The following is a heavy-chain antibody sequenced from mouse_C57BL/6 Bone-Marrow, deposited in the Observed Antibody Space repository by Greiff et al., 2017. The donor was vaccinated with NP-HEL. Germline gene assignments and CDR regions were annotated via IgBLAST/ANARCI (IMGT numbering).Heavy chain of an antibody. CDR2: IYPRSGNT. V-gene: IGHV1-81*01. CDR1: GYTFTSYG. D-gene: IGHD2-5*01. Sequence: QVQLQQSGAELARPGASVKLSCKASGYTFTSYGISWVKQRTGQGLEWIGEIYPRSGNTYYNEKFKGKATLTADKSSSTAYMELRSLTSEDAAVYFCARSGYSNDFDYWGQGTTLTVSS. J-gene: IGHJ2*01. CDR3: ARSGYSNDFDY.